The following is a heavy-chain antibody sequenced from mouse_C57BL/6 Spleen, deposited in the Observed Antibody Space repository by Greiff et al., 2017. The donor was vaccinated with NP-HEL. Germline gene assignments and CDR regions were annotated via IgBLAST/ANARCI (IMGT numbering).Heavy chain of an antibody. J-gene: IGHJ1*03. Sequence: GGSMKLSCAASGFTFSDAWMDWVRQSPEKGLEWVAEIRNKANNHATYYAESVKGRFTISRDDSKSSVYLQMNSLRAEDTGIYYCTRDYSNFYWYFDVWGTGTTVTVSS. CDR2: IRNKANNHAT. CDR1: GFTFSDAW. V-gene: IGHV6-6*01. D-gene: IGHD2-5*01. CDR3: TRDYSNFYWYFDV.